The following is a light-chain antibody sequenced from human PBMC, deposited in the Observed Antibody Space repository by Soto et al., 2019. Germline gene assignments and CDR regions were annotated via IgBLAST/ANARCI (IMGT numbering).Light chain of an antibody. CDR1: QSINYW. V-gene: IGKV1-5*03. CDR3: QQYTSYPLT. CDR2: TAS. J-gene: IGKJ4*01. Sequence: DIQITQSPSTLSASVGDRVTITCRASQSINYWLAWYQQKPGKAPKLLIYTASSLESGVPSTFSRSGSGTEFTLTISTLQPDDFATYYCQQYTSYPLTLGGGTKVDIK.